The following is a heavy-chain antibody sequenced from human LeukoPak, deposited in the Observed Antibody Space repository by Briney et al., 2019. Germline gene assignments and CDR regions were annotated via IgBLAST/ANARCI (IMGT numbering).Heavy chain of an antibody. CDR1: GDSMSSSSHF. Sequence: PSETLSLTCTVSGDSMSSSSHFWGWIRQPPGKGLDWIGSISSGGNSFYNPSLKSRVTISVDTSKNQFSLKLTSVTAADTAVYYCARHLPDYYDFSYYYMDVWGKGTTVIVSS. CDR3: ARHLPDYYDFSYYYMDV. CDR2: ISSGGNS. D-gene: IGHD3-3*01. J-gene: IGHJ6*03. V-gene: IGHV4-39*01.